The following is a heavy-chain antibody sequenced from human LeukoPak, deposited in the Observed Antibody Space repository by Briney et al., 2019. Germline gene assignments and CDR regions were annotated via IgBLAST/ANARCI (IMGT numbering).Heavy chain of an antibody. D-gene: IGHD3-3*01. Sequence: SETLSLTCAVSGGSISSSSYYWGWIRQPPGKGLEWIGSIYYSGSTYYNPSLKSRVTISVDTSKNQFSLKLSSVTAADTAVYYCARQGYYDYAFDIWGQGTMVTVSS. CDR1: GGSISSSSYY. CDR3: ARQGYYDYAFDI. V-gene: IGHV4-39*01. CDR2: IYYSGST. J-gene: IGHJ3*02.